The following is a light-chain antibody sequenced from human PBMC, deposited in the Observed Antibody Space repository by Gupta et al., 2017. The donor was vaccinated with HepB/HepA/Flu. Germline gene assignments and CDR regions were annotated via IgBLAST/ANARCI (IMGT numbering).Light chain of an antibody. V-gene: IGLV4-60*03. J-gene: IGLJ1*01. CDR3: ETWDSNKV. CDR2: VEGSGSY. CDR1: SGPINNI. Sequence: PVLPHSSSASASLGSSVKLTCTLSSGPINNIISWRQQQPGKAPRDLMKVEGSGSYNKGSGVPDRFSGSSSGAARYLTISNRQSEDEGDYYCETWDSNKVFGTGTKVTVL.